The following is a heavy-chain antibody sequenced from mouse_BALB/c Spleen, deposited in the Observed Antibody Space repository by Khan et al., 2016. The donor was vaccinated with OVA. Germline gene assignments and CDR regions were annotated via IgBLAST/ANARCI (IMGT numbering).Heavy chain of an antibody. CDR3: AKNYRYDVYFDY. D-gene: IGHD2-14*01. Sequence: VQLQQSGPELVKPGASVKMSCEASEYTFTSYVIHWVKQKPGQGLEWIGYIYPFNDDTKYNEKFKGKATLTSDTSSSTAYMELRSLTSEDSAVYYCAKNYRYDVYFDYWGQGTTLTVSS. J-gene: IGHJ2*01. V-gene: IGHV1S136*01. CDR1: EYTFTSYV. CDR2: IYPFNDDT.